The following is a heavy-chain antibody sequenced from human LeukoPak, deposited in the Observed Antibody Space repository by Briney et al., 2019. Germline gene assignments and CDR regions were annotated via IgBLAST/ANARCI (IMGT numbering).Heavy chain of an antibody. CDR3: ARDLGFHDAFDI. Sequence: GGSLRLSCAASGFTVSSNYMSWVCQAPGKGLEWVSVIYSGGSTYYADSVKGRFTISRDNSKNTLYLQMNSLRAEDTAVYYCARDLGFHDAFDIWGQGTMVTVSS. D-gene: IGHD3-16*01. CDR1: GFTVSSNY. J-gene: IGHJ3*02. V-gene: IGHV3-66*01. CDR2: IYSGGST.